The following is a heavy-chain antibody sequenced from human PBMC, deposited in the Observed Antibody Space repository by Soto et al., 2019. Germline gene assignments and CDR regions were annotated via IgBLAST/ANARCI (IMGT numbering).Heavy chain of an antibody. V-gene: IGHV4-39*07. CDR3: ARRKRGYSSGWTPYYYYMDV. CDR2: INHSGST. J-gene: IGHJ6*03. D-gene: IGHD6-19*01. CDR1: GGSVSSSSYY. Sequence: SETLSLTCTVSGGSVSSSSYYWGWIRQPPGKGLEWIGEINHSGSTNYNPSLKSRATISVDTSKNQFSLKLSSVTAADTAVYYCARRKRGYSSGWTPYYYYMDVWGKGTTVTVSS.